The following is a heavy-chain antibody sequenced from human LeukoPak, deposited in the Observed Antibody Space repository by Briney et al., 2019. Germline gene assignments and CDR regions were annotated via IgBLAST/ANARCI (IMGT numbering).Heavy chain of an antibody. V-gene: IGHV4-34*01. CDR2: INHSGST. D-gene: IGHD6-13*01. J-gene: IGHJ4*02. Sequence: PSETLSLTCAVYGGSFSGYYWSWIRQPPGKGLEWIGEINHSGSTNYNPSLKSRVTISVDTSKNQFSLKLSSVTAADTAVYYCARGHPSSWGPPFDYWGQGTLVTVSS. CDR1: GGSFSGYY. CDR3: ARGHPSSWGPPFDY.